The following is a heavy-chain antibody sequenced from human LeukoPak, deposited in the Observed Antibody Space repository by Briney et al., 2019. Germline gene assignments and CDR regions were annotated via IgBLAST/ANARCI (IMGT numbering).Heavy chain of an antibody. CDR1: GGSFSGYY. Sequence: ASETLSLTCAVYGGSFSGYYWSWIRQPPGKGLEWIGEINHSGSTNYNPSLKSRVTISVDTSKNQFSLKLSSVTAADTAVYYCARHSPISIDYWGQGTLVTVSS. J-gene: IGHJ4*02. D-gene: IGHD1-26*01. CDR3: ARHSPISIDY. CDR2: INHSGST. V-gene: IGHV4-34*01.